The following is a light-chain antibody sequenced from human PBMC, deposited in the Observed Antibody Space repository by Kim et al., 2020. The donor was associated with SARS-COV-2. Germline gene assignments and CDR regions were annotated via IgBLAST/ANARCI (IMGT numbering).Light chain of an antibody. Sequence: SVSPGQTASIACAGDKLGDKYAFWYQQKPGQSPVLVIFQDSKRPSGIPERFSGSNSGNTATLTISGTQPTDEADYYCQARDSSTYVFGTGTKVTVL. V-gene: IGLV3-1*01. CDR3: QARDSSTYV. CDR2: QDS. J-gene: IGLJ1*01. CDR1: KLGDKY.